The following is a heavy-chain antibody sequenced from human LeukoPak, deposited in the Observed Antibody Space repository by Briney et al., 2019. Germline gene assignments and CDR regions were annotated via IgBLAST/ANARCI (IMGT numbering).Heavy chain of an antibody. Sequence: SETLSLTCTLSSGSLSSSYWSWIRQPAGKGLEWIGRVYTSGSTNYNPSLKSRVAISVDTSKNQFSLKLSSVTAADTAVYYCAREDYSRIDYWGQGTLVTVSS. J-gene: IGHJ4*02. CDR2: VYTSGST. CDR1: SGSLSSSY. CDR3: AREDYSRIDY. V-gene: IGHV4-4*07. D-gene: IGHD4-11*01.